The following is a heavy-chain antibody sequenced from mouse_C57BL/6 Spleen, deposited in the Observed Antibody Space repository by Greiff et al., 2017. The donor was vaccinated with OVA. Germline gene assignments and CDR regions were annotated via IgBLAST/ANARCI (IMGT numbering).Heavy chain of an antibody. Sequence: LVESGAELMKPGASVKLSCKATGYTFTGYWIEWVNQRPGHGLEWIGVILPGSGSANYKEKFRGMATFTADTSTNTAYMQLSRQTTEDTAMYYCARFYSNYDYAMDYWGQGTSVTVSS. CDR2: ILPGSGSA. J-gene: IGHJ4*01. CDR1: GYTFTGYW. CDR3: ARFYSNYDYAMDY. D-gene: IGHD2-5*01. V-gene: IGHV1-9*01.